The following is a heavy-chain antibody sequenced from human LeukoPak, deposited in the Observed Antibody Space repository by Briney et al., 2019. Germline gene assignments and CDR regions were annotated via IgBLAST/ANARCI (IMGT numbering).Heavy chain of an antibody. CDR2: IYYSGST. J-gene: IGHJ6*03. CDR1: GGSISSSSYY. CDR3: AAHYYGSGMYYYMDV. Sequence: SETLSLTCTVSGGSISSSSYYWGWLRQPPGRGLEWIGRIYYSGSTYYNPSPKSRFTISVATSQNQFSLKLSSVTAADTAVYYCAAHYYGSGMYYYMDVWGKGTTVTIS. V-gene: IGHV4-39*01. D-gene: IGHD3-10*01.